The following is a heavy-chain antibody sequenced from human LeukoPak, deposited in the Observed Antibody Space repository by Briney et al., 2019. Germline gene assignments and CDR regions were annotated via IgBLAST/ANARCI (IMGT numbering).Heavy chain of an antibody. J-gene: IGHJ6*02. CDR1: GFVFSDYY. V-gene: IGHV3-72*01. D-gene: IGHD3-22*01. Sequence: GGSLRLSCTASGFVFSDYYMDWIRQVPGKGLEWIGRLRNKANRFTTVNAASVKGRFAISGDESKNSLFLQMNSLRIDDTAVYFCAGAVGYCHGSSCSSFFNYGINVWGHGTTVTVSS. CDR2: LRNKANRFTT. CDR3: AGAVGYCHGSSCSSFFNYGINV.